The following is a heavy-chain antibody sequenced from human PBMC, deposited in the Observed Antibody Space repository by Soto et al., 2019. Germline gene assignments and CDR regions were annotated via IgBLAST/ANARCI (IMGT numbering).Heavy chain of an antibody. CDR3: ARVGHRGYFAILTDY. Sequence: SETLSLTCTVSGDSLSSGGHYWSWIRQHPGKGLEWIGHIYDSVNTYYSPSLRSRVTISADMSKNQFSLNLRSVTAADTAVYYCARVGHRGYFAILTDYWGQGTLVTAPQ. CDR2: IYDSVNT. D-gene: IGHD3-9*01. J-gene: IGHJ4*02. CDR1: GDSLSSGGHY. V-gene: IGHV4-31*03.